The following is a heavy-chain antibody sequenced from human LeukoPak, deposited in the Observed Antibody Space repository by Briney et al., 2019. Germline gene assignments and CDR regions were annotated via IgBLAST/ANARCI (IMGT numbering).Heavy chain of an antibody. D-gene: IGHD4-17*01. CDR2: IKRKRDGGTT. CDR3: SADLGEADGGYHYGLDV. Sequence: GALRLSCAASGFTFSSYAMSWVRQAPGKGLEWVGRIKRKRDGGTTDYAAPVKGRFIISKDDSKNTLSLQMNSLKAEDTAVYYCSADLGEADGGYHYGLDVWGQGTTVTVSS. CDR1: GFTFSSYA. V-gene: IGHV3-15*01. J-gene: IGHJ6*02.